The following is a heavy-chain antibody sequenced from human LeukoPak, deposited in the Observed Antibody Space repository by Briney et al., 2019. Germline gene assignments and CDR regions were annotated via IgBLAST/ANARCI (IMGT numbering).Heavy chain of an antibody. Sequence: PGGSLRLSCAASGFGFSRYEMNWVRQAPGKGLEWVPYISSSGSTIYYADSVKGRFIISRDNAKNSLYLQMNSLRAEDTAVYSCARDGVGAHYFDYWGQGTLVTVSS. CDR1: GFGFSRYE. V-gene: IGHV3-48*03. CDR2: ISSSGSTI. CDR3: ARDGVGAHYFDY. D-gene: IGHD1-26*01. J-gene: IGHJ4*02.